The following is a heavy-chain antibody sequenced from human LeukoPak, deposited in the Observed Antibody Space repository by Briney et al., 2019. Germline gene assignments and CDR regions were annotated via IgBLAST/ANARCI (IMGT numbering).Heavy chain of an antibody. J-gene: IGHJ4*02. Sequence: SETLSLTCAVYGGSFSGYYWSWIGQPPGKGLEWIGEINHSGSTNYNPSLKSRVTISVDTSKNQFSLKLSSVTAADTAVYYCARDPEEQHLDYWGQGTLVTVSS. CDR3: ARDPEEQHLDY. CDR1: GGSFSGYY. V-gene: IGHV4-34*01. CDR2: INHSGST. D-gene: IGHD1-14*01.